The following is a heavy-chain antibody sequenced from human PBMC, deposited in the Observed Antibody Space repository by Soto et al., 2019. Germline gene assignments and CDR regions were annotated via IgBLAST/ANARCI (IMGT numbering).Heavy chain of an antibody. V-gene: IGHV4-30-4*01. D-gene: IGHD6-19*01. CDR3: AGMPYTSGLRFDP. J-gene: IGHJ5*02. CDR1: GGSISSGDYY. Sequence: PSETLSLTCTVSGGSISSGDYYWSWIRQPPGKGLEWIGYIYYSGSTSYNPSLASRVSISLDRSNNQCSLKLKSVTAADTAVYFCAGMPYTSGLRFDPWGPGTLVTVSS. CDR2: IYYSGST.